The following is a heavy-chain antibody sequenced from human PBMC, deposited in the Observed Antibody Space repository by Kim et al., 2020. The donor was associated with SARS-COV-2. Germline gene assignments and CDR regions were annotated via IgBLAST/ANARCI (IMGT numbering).Heavy chain of an antibody. Sequence: ASVKVSCKASGYTFTGYYMHWVRQAPGQGLEWMGWINPNSGGTNYAQKFQGRVTMTRDTSISTAYMELSRLRSDDTAVYYCARDSERDSSGWYGNWFDPWRRGPLVTVSS. V-gene: IGHV1-2*02. CDR2: INPNSGGT. J-gene: IGHJ5*02. CDR1: GYTFTGYY. CDR3: ARDSERDSSGWYGNWFDP. D-gene: IGHD6-19*01.